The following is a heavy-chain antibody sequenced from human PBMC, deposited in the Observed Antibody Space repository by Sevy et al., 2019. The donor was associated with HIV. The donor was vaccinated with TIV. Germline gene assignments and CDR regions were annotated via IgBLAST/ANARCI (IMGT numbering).Heavy chain of an antibody. V-gene: IGHV3-33*01. CDR1: GFYFG. CDR3: ARWGNSSGIDY. D-gene: IGHD3-22*01. Sequence: GGSLRLSCTASGFYFGIHWVRQAPGKGLEWVALIWYDGINKDYGDSVKGRFTISRDNSKNTVFLQMNSLRAEDTGMYYCARWGNSSGIDYWGQGTLVTVSS. CDR2: IWYDGINK. J-gene: IGHJ4*02.